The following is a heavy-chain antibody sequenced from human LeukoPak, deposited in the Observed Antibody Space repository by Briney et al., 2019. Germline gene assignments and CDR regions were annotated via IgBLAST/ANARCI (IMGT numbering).Heavy chain of an antibody. CDR1: GYTFTGYY. V-gene: IGHV1-2*02. J-gene: IGHJ4*02. Sequence: ASVKVSCKASGYTFTGYYMHWVRQAPGQGLEWMGWINPNSGGTNYAQKFQGRVTMTRDTSISTAYMELSRLRSDDTAVYYCARPRPRKYGSGSYSSGYFDYWGQGTLVTVSS. D-gene: IGHD3-10*01. CDR3: ARPRPRKYGSGSYSSGYFDY. CDR2: INPNSGGT.